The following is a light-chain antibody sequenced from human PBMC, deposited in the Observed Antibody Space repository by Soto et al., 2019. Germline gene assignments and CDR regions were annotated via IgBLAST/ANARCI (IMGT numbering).Light chain of an antibody. J-gene: IGLJ2*01. CDR2: SNN. V-gene: IGLV1-44*01. CDR3: ASWDVSLVV. CDR1: SSNIGTNT. Sequence: QSVLTQPPSASGTPGQRVTISCSGSSSNIGTNTVIWYQQLPGTAPKLLIYSNNQRPSGVPDRFSGSKSGTSASLAISGLQSEDEAAYYCASWDVSLVVFGGGTKVTVL.